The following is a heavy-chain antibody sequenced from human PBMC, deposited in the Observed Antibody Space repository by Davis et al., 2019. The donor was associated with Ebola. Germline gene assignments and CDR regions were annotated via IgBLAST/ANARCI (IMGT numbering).Heavy chain of an antibody. Sequence: GSLRLSCTVSGGSIISSSSYWGWIRQPPRKGLEWIGSIYYSGITYYNPSLKSRVTISVDTSKNQFSLKLSSVTAADTAVYYCARDYDILTPGDYWGQGTLVTVSP. CDR1: GGSIISSSSY. D-gene: IGHD3-9*01. J-gene: IGHJ4*02. CDR3: ARDYDILTPGDY. V-gene: IGHV4-39*07. CDR2: IYYSGIT.